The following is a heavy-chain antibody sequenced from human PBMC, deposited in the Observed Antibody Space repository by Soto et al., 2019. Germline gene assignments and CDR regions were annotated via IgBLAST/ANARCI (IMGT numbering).Heavy chain of an antibody. Sequence: ASVKVSCKASGYTFTSYGISWVRQAPGQGLEWMRWISAYNGNTNYAQKLQGRVTMTTDTSTSTPYMERGSLRSDATPVFFFEREYCISTRCLVLAYWGQGTLVPVSS. V-gene: IGHV1-18*01. CDR3: EREYCISTRCLVLAY. CDR2: ISAYNGNT. CDR1: GYTFTSYG. D-gene: IGHD2-2*01. J-gene: IGHJ4*02.